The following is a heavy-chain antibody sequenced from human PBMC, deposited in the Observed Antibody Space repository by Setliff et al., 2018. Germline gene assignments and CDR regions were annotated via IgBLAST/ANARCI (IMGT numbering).Heavy chain of an antibody. CDR2: IYTSGST. J-gene: IGHJ4*02. Sequence: PSETLSLTCAVSGYSISSGYYWGWIRQPPGKGLEWIGRIYTSGSTNYNPSLKSRVTISVDTSKNQFSLNLNSVTAADTAVYYCARQGGDYYDGSGYYDYWGQGTLVTVSS. CDR3: ARQGGDYYDGSGYYDY. V-gene: IGHV4-38-2*01. CDR1: GYSISSGYY. D-gene: IGHD3-22*01.